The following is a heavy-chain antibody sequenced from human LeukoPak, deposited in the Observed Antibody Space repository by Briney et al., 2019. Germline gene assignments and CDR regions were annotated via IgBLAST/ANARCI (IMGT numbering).Heavy chain of an antibody. Sequence: SETLSLTCTVSGGSISSSSYYWGWIRQPPGKGLEWIGSIYYSGSTYYNPSLKSRVTICVDTSKNQFSLKLSSVTAADTAVYYCASYYNVVFDYWGQGTLVTVSS. CDR2: IYYSGST. D-gene: IGHD3-10*01. J-gene: IGHJ4*02. V-gene: IGHV4-39*01. CDR3: ASYYNVVFDY. CDR1: GGSISSSSYY.